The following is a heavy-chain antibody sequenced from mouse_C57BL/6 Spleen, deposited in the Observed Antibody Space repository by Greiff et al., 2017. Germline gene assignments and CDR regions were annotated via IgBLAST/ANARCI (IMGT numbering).Heavy chain of an antibody. J-gene: IGHJ1*03. D-gene: IGHD2-4*01. V-gene: IGHV1-55*01. CDR1: GYTFTSYW. CDR3: ARGWDYDGAAGYWYFDD. CDR2: IYPGSGST. Sequence: QVQLQQPGAELVKPGASVKMSCKASGYTFTSYWITWVQQRPGQGLEWIGYIYPGSGSTNYNEKFKSKATLPSDTSSSTAYMKLRSLTYEDSAVYYCARGWDYDGAAGYWYFDDWGKGTTVTVSS.